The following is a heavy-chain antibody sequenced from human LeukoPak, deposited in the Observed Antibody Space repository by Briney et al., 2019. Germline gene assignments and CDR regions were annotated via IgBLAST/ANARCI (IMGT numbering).Heavy chain of an antibody. CDR1: GFTFNSYA. CDR3: ARGGTNYYYMDV. Sequence: GGSLRLSCAASGFTFNSYAMSWVRQAPGKGLEWVSALSGSGDRTFYVDSVKGRFTVSRDNSKNTLYLQMDSLGVDDTALYYCARGGTNYYYMDVWGNGTTVTVSS. J-gene: IGHJ6*03. CDR2: LSGSGDRT. V-gene: IGHV3-23*01.